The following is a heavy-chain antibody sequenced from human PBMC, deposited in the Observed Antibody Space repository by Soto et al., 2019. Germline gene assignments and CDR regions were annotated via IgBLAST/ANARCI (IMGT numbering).Heavy chain of an antibody. V-gene: IGHV4-4*07. CDR1: GGSISSYY. CDR3: ARVSYDSSGYYYYNWFDP. J-gene: IGHJ5*02. D-gene: IGHD3-22*01. Sequence: LSLTCTVSGGSISSYYWSWIRQPAGKGLEWIGRIYTSGSTNYNPSLKSRVTMSVDTSKNQFSLKLSSVTAADTAVYYCARVSYDSSGYYYYNWFDPWGQGTLVTVSS. CDR2: IYTSGST.